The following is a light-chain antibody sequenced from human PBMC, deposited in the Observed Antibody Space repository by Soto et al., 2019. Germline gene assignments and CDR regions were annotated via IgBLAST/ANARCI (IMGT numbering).Light chain of an antibody. Sequence: EIVLTQSPATLSLSPGERTTLSCRASQSVSSYLAWYQQKPGQAPRLLIYDASNRATGIPARFSGSGSGTDFSLTIRGLKPEDFAVYYCQQYRMSPNTFGQGTRLEIK. CDR2: DAS. V-gene: IGKV3-11*01. J-gene: IGKJ5*01. CDR3: QQYRMSPNT. CDR1: QSVSSY.